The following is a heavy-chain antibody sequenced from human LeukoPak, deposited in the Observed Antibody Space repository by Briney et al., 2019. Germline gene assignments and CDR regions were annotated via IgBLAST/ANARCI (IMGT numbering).Heavy chain of an antibody. V-gene: IGHV3-23*01. Sequence: GGSLRLSCAASGFTFSSYAMSWVRQAPGKGLEWVSAISGRGGSTYYADSVKGRFTISRDNSKNTLYLQMNSLRAEDTAVYYCARGKISGYDLPAYYYNGMDVWGQGTTVTVSS. CDR3: ARGKISGYDLPAYYYNGMDV. CDR1: GFTFSSYA. D-gene: IGHD5-12*01. CDR2: ISGRGGST. J-gene: IGHJ6*02.